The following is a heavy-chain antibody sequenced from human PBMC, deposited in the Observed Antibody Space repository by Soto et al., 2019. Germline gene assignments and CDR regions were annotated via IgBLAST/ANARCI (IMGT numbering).Heavy chain of an antibody. Sequence: QEQLVQSGAEVKKPGSSVKVSCAASGGIFSSYAVSWVRQAPGQGLEWMGGIMPIFDRTNYAQKFQGRVTITADKSASIVYMDLRSLRSEDTAVYYCASRVLIAEQDYSYDLNLWGQWTTVTVSS. V-gene: IGHV1-69*06. J-gene: IGHJ6*02. CDR2: IMPIFDRT. CDR1: GGIFSSYA. CDR3: ASRVLIAEQDYSYDLNL. D-gene: IGHD2-21*01.